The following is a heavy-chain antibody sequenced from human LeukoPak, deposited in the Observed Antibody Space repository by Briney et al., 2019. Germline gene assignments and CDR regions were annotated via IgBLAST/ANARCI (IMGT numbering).Heavy chain of an antibody. D-gene: IGHD3-22*01. CDR2: INPSGGST. CDR3: AREHTYYYDSSGYYFDY. Sequence: ASVKVSCKASGYTSTSYYMHWVRQAPGQGLEWMGIINPSGGSTSYAQKFQGRVTMTRDTSTSTVYMELSSLRSEDTAVYYCAREHTYYYDSSGYYFDYWGQGTLVTVSS. CDR1: GYTSTSYY. V-gene: IGHV1-46*01. J-gene: IGHJ4*02.